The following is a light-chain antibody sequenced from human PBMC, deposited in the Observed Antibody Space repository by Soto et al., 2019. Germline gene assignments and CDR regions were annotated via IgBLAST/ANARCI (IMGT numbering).Light chain of an antibody. J-gene: IGKJ1*01. Sequence: EIVLTQSPGTLSLSPGERATLSCRASQSVSSSYLAWYQQKPGQAPRLLIYGASSRATGIPDRFSGSGSVTDFTLTISRLEPEDFAVYYCQQYGSSPPWTFGQGTKVEI. V-gene: IGKV3-20*01. CDR3: QQYGSSPPWT. CDR1: QSVSSSY. CDR2: GAS.